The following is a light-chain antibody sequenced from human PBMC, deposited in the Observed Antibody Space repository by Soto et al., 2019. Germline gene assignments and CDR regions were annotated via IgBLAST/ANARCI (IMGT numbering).Light chain of an antibody. CDR3: TSYAGTYSFFYV. V-gene: IGLV2-8*01. CDR2: EVS. J-gene: IGLJ1*01. CDR1: ISDVGAYNY. Sequence: QSVLTQPPSASGSPGQSVTISCTGTISDVGAYNYVSWYQQLPGKAPKLIIYEVSKRPSGVPDRFSGSKSGNTASLTVSGLQAEDGADYYCTSYAGTYSFFYVFGTGTKVTVL.